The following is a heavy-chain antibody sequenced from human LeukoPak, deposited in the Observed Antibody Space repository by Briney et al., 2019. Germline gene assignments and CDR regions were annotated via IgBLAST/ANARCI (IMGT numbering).Heavy chain of an antibody. J-gene: IGHJ4*02. CDR1: GFTFSDYY. V-gene: IGHV3-11*01. CDR3: AKPAKTDYADY. Sequence: GGSLRLSCAASGFTFSDYYMSWIRQAPGKGLEWVSYLSSSGSTFSYADSVKGRFTISRDNSKSTLYLQMDSLRAADTALYYCAKPAKTDYADYWGQGTLVTVSS. CDR2: LSSSGSTF. D-gene: IGHD1-14*01.